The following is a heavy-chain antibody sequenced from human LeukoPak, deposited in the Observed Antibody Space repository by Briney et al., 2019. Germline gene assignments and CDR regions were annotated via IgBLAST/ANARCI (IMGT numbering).Heavy chain of an antibody. V-gene: IGHV1-18*01. CDR1: GYTFNNYG. Sequence: ASVKVSCKASGYTFNNYGIIWVRQAPGQGLEWMGWISTYNGNTNYAQNFQGRVTMTTDTSTSTAYMELRSLRSEDTAVYYCARVSSGWSYYFDHWGQGTLVTVSS. CDR3: ARVSSGWSYYFDH. J-gene: IGHJ4*02. CDR2: ISTYNGNT. D-gene: IGHD6-19*01.